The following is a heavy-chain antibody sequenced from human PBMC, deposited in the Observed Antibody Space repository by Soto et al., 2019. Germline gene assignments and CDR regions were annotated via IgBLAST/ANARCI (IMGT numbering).Heavy chain of an antibody. J-gene: IGHJ4*02. CDR2: IYYSGST. D-gene: IGHD3-10*01. Sequence: QLQLQESGPGLVKPSETLSLTCTVSGGSISSSSYYWGWIRQPPGKGLEWVGSIYYSGSTYYNPSLKSRVTISVDTSKNQFSLMLSSVTAADTAVYYCARQKGSRPPIDYLGQGTLVTVSS. CDR3: ARQKGSRPPIDY. CDR1: GGSISSSSYY. V-gene: IGHV4-39*01.